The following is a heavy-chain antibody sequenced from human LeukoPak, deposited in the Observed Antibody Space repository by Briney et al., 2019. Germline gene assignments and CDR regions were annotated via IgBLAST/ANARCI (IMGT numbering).Heavy chain of an antibody. Sequence: GGSLRLSCAASGFTVSTNYMSWVRQAPGKGLEWVSVIYTSGSTYYADSVKGRFTISRDNSNTLYLQMNSLRAEDTAVYYCARGCNYTSCYLDYWGQGTLVTVSS. D-gene: IGHD2-2*01. J-gene: IGHJ4*02. CDR2: IYTSGST. CDR1: GFTVSTNY. CDR3: ARGCNYTSCYLDY. V-gene: IGHV3-66*01.